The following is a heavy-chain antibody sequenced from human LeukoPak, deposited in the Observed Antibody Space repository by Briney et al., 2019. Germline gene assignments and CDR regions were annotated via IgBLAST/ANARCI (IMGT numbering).Heavy chain of an antibody. CDR3: AREWGSSGDFRNPNYYYYGMDV. J-gene: IGHJ6*02. Sequence: AASVNVSCKASGYTFTSYYMHWVRQAPGQGLEWMGIINPSGGSTSYAQKFQGRVTMTRDRSTSTVYMELSSLRSEDTAVYYCAREWGSSGDFRNPNYYYYGMDVWGQGTTVTVSS. D-gene: IGHD2-21*01. CDR2: INPSGGST. V-gene: IGHV1-46*01. CDR1: GYTFTSYY.